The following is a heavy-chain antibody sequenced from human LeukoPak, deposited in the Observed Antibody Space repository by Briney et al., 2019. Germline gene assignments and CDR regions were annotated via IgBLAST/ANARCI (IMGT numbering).Heavy chain of an antibody. CDR3: ARHRFTMALRGDFDY. V-gene: IGHV4-39*01. J-gene: IGHJ4*02. CDR1: DGSITSSSYY. CDR2: IYYSGGT. Sequence: SETLSLTCIVSDGSITSSSYYWGWLRQPPGKGLEWIGSIYYSGGTYYNPSLKSRVTISVDTSKNQFSLKLSSVTAADTAVYYCARHRFTMALRGDFDYWGQGTLVTVSS. D-gene: IGHD3-10*01.